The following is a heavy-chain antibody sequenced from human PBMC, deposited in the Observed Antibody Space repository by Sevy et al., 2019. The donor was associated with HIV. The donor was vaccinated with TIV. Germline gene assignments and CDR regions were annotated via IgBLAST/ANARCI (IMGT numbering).Heavy chain of an antibody. CDR2: IWYDGSNK. CDR3: PRATPESVVVPSAIRFGAFDI. Sequence: GGSLRLSCAASGFTFSSYGMHWVRQAPGKGLEWVAVIWYDGSNKYYADSVKGRFTISRDNSKNTLYLQMNSLRAEDTAGYFCPRATPESVVVPSAIRFGAFDIWGQGTTVTVSS. D-gene: IGHD2-2*02. J-gene: IGHJ3*02. CDR1: GFTFSSYG. V-gene: IGHV3-33*04.